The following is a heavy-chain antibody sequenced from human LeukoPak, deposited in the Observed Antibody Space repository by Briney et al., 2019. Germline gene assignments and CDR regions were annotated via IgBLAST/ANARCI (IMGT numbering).Heavy chain of an antibody. CDR1: GGSISSHY. Sequence: SETLSLTCTVSGGSISSHYWSWIRQPPGKGLEWIGYIYYSGSTNYNPSLKSRVTISVYTSKNQFSLKLSSVTAADTAVYYCARVGYDFWSGYYIPPNYYYYMDVWGKGTTVTVSS. J-gene: IGHJ6*03. V-gene: IGHV4-59*11. CDR3: ARVGYDFWSGYYIPPNYYYYMDV. CDR2: IYYSGST. D-gene: IGHD3-3*01.